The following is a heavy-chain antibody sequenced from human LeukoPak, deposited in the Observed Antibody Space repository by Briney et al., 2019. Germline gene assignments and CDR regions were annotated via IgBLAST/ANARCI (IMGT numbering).Heavy chain of an antibody. CDR2: ISGSGGNT. J-gene: IGHJ4*02. Sequence: PGGSLRLSCAASGFTFSSYVMSWVRQAPGKGLEWVSAISGSGGNTYYADSVKDRFTISRDNSKNTLYLQMNSLRAEDTAVYYCAKLAAAGGGYWGQGTLVTVSS. V-gene: IGHV3-23*01. CDR3: AKLAAAGGGY. CDR1: GFTFSSYV. D-gene: IGHD6-13*01.